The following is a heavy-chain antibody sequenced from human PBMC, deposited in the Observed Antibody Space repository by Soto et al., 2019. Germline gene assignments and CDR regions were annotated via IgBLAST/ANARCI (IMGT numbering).Heavy chain of an antibody. D-gene: IGHD3-22*01. CDR1: GGTFSSYA. J-gene: IGHJ5*02. CDR3: ARARGPSSGYYPYWFDP. Sequence: QVQLVQSGAEVKKPGSSVKVSCKASGGTFSSYAITWVRQAPGQGLEWMGGIIPIFGTANYAQKFQGRVTMPADAYTSTAYMELRSLRSEDTAVYYCARARGPSSGYYPYWFDPWGQGTLVTVSS. V-gene: IGHV1-69*12. CDR2: IIPIFGTA.